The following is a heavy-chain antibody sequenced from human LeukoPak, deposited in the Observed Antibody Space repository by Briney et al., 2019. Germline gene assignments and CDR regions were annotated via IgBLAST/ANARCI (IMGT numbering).Heavy chain of an antibody. CDR3: ARYVDTAMVAAFDI. J-gene: IGHJ3*02. D-gene: IGHD5-18*01. CDR2: IYYSGST. V-gene: IGHV4-30-4*01. Sequence: SGTLSLTCAVSGGSISSSNWWSWIRQPPGKGLEWIGYIYYSGSTYYNPSLKSRVTISVDTSKNQFSLKLSSVTAADTAVYYCARYVDTAMVAAFDIWGQGTMVTVSS. CDR1: GGSISSSNW.